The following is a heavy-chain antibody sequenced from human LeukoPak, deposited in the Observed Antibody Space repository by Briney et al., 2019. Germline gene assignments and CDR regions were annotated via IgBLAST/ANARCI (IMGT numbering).Heavy chain of an antibody. CDR3: ARVTVTKKGFDY. CDR1: GGSISSGGYS. J-gene: IGHJ4*02. V-gene: IGHV4-30-2*01. D-gene: IGHD4-17*01. Sequence: PSETLSLTCAVSGGSISSGGYSWSWIRQPPGKGLEWIGYIYHSGSTYYNPSLKSRVTISVDRSKNQFSLKLSSVTAADTAVYYCARVTVTKKGFDYWGQGILVTVSP. CDR2: IYHSGST.